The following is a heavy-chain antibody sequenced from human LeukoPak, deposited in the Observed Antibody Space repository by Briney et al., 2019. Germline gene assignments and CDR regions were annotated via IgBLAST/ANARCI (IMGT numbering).Heavy chain of an antibody. CDR1: GFTFSSYG. CDR3: AKDRNPEPSFDY. CDR2: IWYDGSNK. Sequence: PGGSLRLSCAASGFTFSSYGMHWVRQAPGKGLEWVAVIWYDGSNKYYADSVKGRFTISRDNSKNTLYLQMNSLRAEDTAVYYCAKDRNPEPSFDYWGQGTLVTVSS. J-gene: IGHJ4*02. D-gene: IGHD1-14*01. V-gene: IGHV3-33*06.